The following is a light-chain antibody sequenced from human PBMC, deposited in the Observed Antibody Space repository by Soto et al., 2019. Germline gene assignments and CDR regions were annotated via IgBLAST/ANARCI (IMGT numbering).Light chain of an antibody. CDR1: QSVSSN. CDR2: GES. V-gene: IGKV3-15*01. J-gene: IGKJ1*01. CDR3: QQYNNWPQT. Sequence: EIVMTQSPATLSVSPGERATLSCRASQSVSSNLAWYQQKPGHAPRLLIYGESTRATGMPARFSGSGSGTQFTLTISSLQSEDFAVYYCQQYNNWPQTFGQGTKVEIK.